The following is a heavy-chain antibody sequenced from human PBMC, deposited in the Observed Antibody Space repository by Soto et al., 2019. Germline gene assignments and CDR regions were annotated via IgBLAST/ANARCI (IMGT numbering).Heavy chain of an antibody. CDR2: IYYSGST. CDR3: ARQRHFWSGYYPFDY. V-gene: IGHV4-39*01. Sequence: SETLSLTCTVSGGSISSSSYYWGWIRQPPGKGLEWIGSIYYSGSTYYNPSLKSRVTISVDTSKNQFSLKLSSVTAADTAVYYCARQRHFWSGYYPFDYWGQGTLVTVSS. D-gene: IGHD3-3*02. J-gene: IGHJ4*02. CDR1: GGSISSSSYY.